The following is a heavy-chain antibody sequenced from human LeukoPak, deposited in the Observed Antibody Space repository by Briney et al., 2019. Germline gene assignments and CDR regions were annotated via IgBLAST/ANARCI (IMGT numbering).Heavy chain of an antibody. J-gene: IGHJ4*02. Sequence: LPGGSLRLSCAASGFTFSSYAMSWVRQAPGKGLEWVSAISGSGGSTYYADSVKGRFTISRDNSKNTLYLQMNSLRAEDTAVYYCARDEVYYDFWSGYFDYWGQGTLVTVSS. CDR2: ISGSGGST. V-gene: IGHV3-23*01. CDR3: ARDEVYYDFWSGYFDY. D-gene: IGHD3-3*01. CDR1: GFTFSSYA.